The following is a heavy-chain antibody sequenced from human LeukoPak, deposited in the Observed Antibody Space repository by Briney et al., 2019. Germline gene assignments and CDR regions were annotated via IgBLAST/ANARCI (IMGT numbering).Heavy chain of an antibody. J-gene: IGHJ6*02. CDR1: GDSINSLGL. CDR2: IYYSGST. Sequence: SGTLSLTCTVSGDSINSLGLWSWVRQPPGKGLEWIGYIYYSGSTNYNPSLKSRVTISVDTSKDQFSLKLSSVTAADTAVYYCARGSKVHDFWSGYPYYYYGMDVWGQGTTVTVSS. V-gene: IGHV4-59*11. D-gene: IGHD3-3*01. CDR3: ARGSKVHDFWSGYPYYYYGMDV.